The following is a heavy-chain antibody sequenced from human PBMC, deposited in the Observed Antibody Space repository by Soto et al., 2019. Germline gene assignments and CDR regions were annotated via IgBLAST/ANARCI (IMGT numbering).Heavy chain of an antibody. V-gene: IGHV1-8*01. CDR1: GYTFTSYD. CDR2: MNPNSGNT. Sequence: QVQLVQSGAEVKKPGASVKVSCKASGYTFTSYDINWVRQATGQGLEWMGWMNPNSGNTGYAQKFQGRVNMTRNTSISTAYMELSSMRSEDTAVYYCARGLGGYCSGGSCYPHDAFEIWGQGTMVTVSS. J-gene: IGHJ3*02. CDR3: ARGLGGYCSGGSCYPHDAFEI. D-gene: IGHD2-15*01.